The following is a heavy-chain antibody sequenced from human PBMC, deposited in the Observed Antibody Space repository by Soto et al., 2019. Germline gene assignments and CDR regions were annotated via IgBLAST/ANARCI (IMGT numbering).Heavy chain of an antibody. Sequence: QLQLQESGPGLVKPSETLSLTCTVSGGSISSSSYYWGWIRQPPGKGLEWIGSIYYSGSTYYNPSLKSRVTISVDTSQNQFSLKLSSVPAADTAVYYCATHAPAISISDHWGQGTLVTVSS. D-gene: IGHD3-3*01. CDR2: IYYSGST. J-gene: IGHJ4*02. V-gene: IGHV4-39*01. CDR3: ATHAPAISISDH. CDR1: GGSISSSSYY.